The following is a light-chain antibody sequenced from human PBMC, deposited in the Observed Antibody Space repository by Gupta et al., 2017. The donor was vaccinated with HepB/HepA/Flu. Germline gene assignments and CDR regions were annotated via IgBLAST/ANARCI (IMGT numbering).Light chain of an antibody. CDR1: SSDVGGYNY. J-gene: IGLJ3*02. V-gene: IGLV2-14*03. CDR3: SSYTSSSTPWV. Sequence: QSALTQPASVSGSPGQSITISCTGTSSDVGGYNYVYWYQQHPGKAPKLMIYDVSNRTSGVSNRFSGSKSGTTASLTIAGLQAEDEADYYCSSYTSSSTPWVFGGGTKLTVL. CDR2: DVS.